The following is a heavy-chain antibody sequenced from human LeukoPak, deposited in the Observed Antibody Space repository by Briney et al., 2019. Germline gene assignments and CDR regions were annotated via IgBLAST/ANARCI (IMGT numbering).Heavy chain of an antibody. CDR2: INHSGST. CDR3: ARSVDSLLNFDY. D-gene: IGHD3-22*01. J-gene: IGHJ4*02. CDR1: GGSFSGYY. V-gene: IGHV4-34*01. Sequence: SETLSLTCAVYGGSFSGYYWSWIRQPPGKGLEWIGEINHSGSTNYNPSLKSRVTISVDTSKNQFSLKLSSVTAADTAVYYCARSVDSLLNFDYWGQGTLVTVSS.